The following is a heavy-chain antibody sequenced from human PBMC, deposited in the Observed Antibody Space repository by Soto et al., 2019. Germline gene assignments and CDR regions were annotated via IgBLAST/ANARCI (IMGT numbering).Heavy chain of an antibody. CDR2: ISGSGGST. CDR1: GFTFSSYA. CDR3: AKTYYYDSSGYYPLWYYYYGMDV. Sequence: TGGSLRLSCAASGFTFSSYAMSWVRQAPGKGLEWVSAISGSGGSTYYADSVKGRFTISRDNSKNTLYLQMNSPRAEDTAVYYCAKTYYYDSSGYYPLWYYYYGMDVWGQGTTVTVSS. D-gene: IGHD3-22*01. J-gene: IGHJ6*02. V-gene: IGHV3-23*01.